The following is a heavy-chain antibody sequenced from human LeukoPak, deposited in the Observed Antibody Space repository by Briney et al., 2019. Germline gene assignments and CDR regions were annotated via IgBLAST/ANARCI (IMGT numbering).Heavy chain of an antibody. V-gene: IGHV3-15*01. CDR1: GFTFSNAW. D-gene: IGHD3-10*01. J-gene: IGHJ4*02. CDR2: IKSKTDGWTT. CDR3: TTEGAGYFDY. Sequence: GGSLRLSCAASGFTFSNAWMSWVRQAPGKGLEWVGRIKSKTDGWTTDYAAPVKGRFTISRDDSKNTLYLQMNSLKTEDTAVYYCTTEGAGYFDYWGQGTLVTVSS.